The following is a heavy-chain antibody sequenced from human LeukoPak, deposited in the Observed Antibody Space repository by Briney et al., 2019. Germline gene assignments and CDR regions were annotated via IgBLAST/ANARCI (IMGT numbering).Heavy chain of an antibody. CDR3: ARSYSSGTYNSLDY. Sequence: PGGSLRLSCAASGFTFSSYEMNWVRQAPGKGLEWVSYIVSSGTTIYYADSVKGRFTISRDNAKNSRYLDMNSLRADDTAVYYCARSYSSGTYNSLDYWGQGTLVTVSS. D-gene: IGHD3-10*01. CDR1: GFTFSSYE. V-gene: IGHV3-48*03. CDR2: IVSSGTTI. J-gene: IGHJ4*02.